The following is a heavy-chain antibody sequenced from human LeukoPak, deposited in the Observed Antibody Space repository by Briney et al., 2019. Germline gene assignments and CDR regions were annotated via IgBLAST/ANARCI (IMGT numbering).Heavy chain of an antibody. CDR2: INHSGST. J-gene: IGHJ3*02. CDR3: ARIFGSSPSVGAFDI. Sequence: MSSETLSLTCAVYGGSFSGYYWSWIRQPPGKGLEWIGEINHSGSTNYNPSLKSRVTISVDTSKNQFSLKLSSVTAADTAVYYCARIFGSSPSVGAFDIWGQGTMVTVSS. V-gene: IGHV4-34*01. D-gene: IGHD2-2*01. CDR1: GGSFSGYY.